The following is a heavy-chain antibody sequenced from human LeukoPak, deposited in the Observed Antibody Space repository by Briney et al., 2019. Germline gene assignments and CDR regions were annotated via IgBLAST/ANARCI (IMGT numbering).Heavy chain of an antibody. CDR3: ARDFPGIGGATTPRLLVYFDY. Sequence: SETLSLTCAVYGGSFSGYYWSWIRQPPGKGLEWIGEINHSGSTNYNPSLKSQVTISVDTSKNQFSLKLSSVTAADTAVYYCARDFPGIGGATTPRLLVYFDYWGKEPWSPSPQ. D-gene: IGHD1-26*01. CDR1: GGSFSGYY. V-gene: IGHV4-34*01. CDR2: INHSGST. J-gene: IGHJ4*01.